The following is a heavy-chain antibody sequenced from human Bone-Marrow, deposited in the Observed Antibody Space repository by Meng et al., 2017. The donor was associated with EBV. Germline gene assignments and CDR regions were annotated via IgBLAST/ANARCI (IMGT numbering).Heavy chain of an antibody. D-gene: IGHD5-18*01. Sequence: QVQLVQSGAEVKKPGAAVKVSCKVSGYTLTELSMHWVRQAPGKGLEWMGGFDPEDGETIYAQKFQGRVTMTEDTSTDTAYMELSSLRSEDTAVYYCATGKSYYVSGYVDTAMGYGMDVWGQGTTVTVSS. CDR2: FDPEDGET. CDR1: GYTLTELS. V-gene: IGHV1-24*01. CDR3: ATGKSYYVSGYVDTAMGYGMDV. J-gene: IGHJ6*02.